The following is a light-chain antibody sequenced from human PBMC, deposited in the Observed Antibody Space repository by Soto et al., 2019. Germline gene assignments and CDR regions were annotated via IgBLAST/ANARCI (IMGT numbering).Light chain of an antibody. Sequence: DIVMTQSPDSLAVSLGERATINCKSSQSVLYSSNNKNYLAWYQQRPVQPPKLLIYWASTRESGVPDRFSGSGSGTDFTLTITSLQAEDVAVYYCQQYESTPPTFGQGTKLGIK. CDR1: QSVLYSSNNKNY. CDR3: QQYESTPPT. V-gene: IGKV4-1*01. J-gene: IGKJ2*01. CDR2: WAS.